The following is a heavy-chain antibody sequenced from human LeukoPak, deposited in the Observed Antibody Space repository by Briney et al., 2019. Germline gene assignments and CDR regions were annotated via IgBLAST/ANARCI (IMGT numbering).Heavy chain of an antibody. J-gene: IGHJ4*02. CDR3: VRGDWYFES. D-gene: IGHD2-21*01. Sequence: GGSLSLSCAASGFNFGDSRMTWVRQVPGKGLEWVANINQDGTEKHFLDSVEGRFTISRDNAKKSLFLQMSSLRSEDTAVYFCVRGDWYFESWGQGTLVTVSA. CDR2: INQDGTEK. CDR1: GFNFGDSR. V-gene: IGHV3-7*04.